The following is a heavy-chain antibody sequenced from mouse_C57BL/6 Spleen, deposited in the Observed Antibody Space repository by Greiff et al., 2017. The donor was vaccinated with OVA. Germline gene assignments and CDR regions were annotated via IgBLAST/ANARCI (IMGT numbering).Heavy chain of an antibody. CDR2: IHPNSGST. V-gene: IGHV1-64*01. CDR1: GYTFTSYW. Sequence: QVQLQQPGAELVKPGASVKLSCKASGYTFTSYWMHWVKQRPGQGLEWIGMIHPNSGSTNYNEKFKSKATLTVDKSSSTAYMQLSSLTSEDSAVYYCASPHYYGSSPFAYWGQGTLVTVSA. CDR3: ASPHYYGSSPFAY. D-gene: IGHD1-1*01. J-gene: IGHJ3*01.